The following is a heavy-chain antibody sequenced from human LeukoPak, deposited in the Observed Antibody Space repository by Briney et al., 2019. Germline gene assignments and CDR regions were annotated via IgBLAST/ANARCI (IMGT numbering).Heavy chain of an antibody. V-gene: IGHV3-48*03. J-gene: IGHJ5*02. CDR2: ISSSGSTI. CDR3: SRDRYYYDSSGYYSWFAP. CDR1: GFTFSSYE. D-gene: IGHD3-22*01. Sequence: PGGSLRLSCAASGFTFSSYEMNWVRQAPGKGLEWVSYISSSGSTIYYADSVKGRFTISRDNAKNSLYLQMNSLRAEDTAVYYCSRDRYYYDSSGYYSWFAPWGQGTLVTVSS.